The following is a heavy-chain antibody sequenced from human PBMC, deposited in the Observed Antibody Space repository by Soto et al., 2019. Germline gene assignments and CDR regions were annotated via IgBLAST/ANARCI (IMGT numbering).Heavy chain of an antibody. CDR1: GYTFTSYD. CDR2: MNPNSGNT. J-gene: IGHJ5*02. CDR3: ARTRFGAVAGT. Sequence: QVQLVQSGAEVKKPGASVKVSCKTSGYTFTSYDIHWVRQATGQGPEWMGWMNPNSGNTVYAQKLQGRITMTRNTSMSTAYMELRSLRPEDTAVYYCARTRFGAVAGTWGQGTLVTVSS. D-gene: IGHD6-19*01. V-gene: IGHV1-8*01.